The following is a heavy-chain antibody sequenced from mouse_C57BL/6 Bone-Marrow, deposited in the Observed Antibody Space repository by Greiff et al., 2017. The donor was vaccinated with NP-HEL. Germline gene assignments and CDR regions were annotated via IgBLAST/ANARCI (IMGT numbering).Heavy chain of an antibody. CDR3: ARHEEDYRGVYFDY. CDR1: GYTFTEYT. Sequence: VQLQQSGAELVKPGASVKLSCKASGYTFTEYTIHWVKQRSGQGLEWIGWFYPGSGCIKYNEKLKDKATFTAENSSSTVYMELSRVTSEDSAVYCCARHEEDYRGVYFDYWGRGTTLTVSS. D-gene: IGHD1-1*02. V-gene: IGHV1-62-2*01. J-gene: IGHJ2*01. CDR2: FYPGSGCI.